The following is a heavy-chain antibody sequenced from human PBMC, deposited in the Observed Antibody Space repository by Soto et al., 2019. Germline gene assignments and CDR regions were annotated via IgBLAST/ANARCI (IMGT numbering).Heavy chain of an antibody. J-gene: IGHJ6*02. V-gene: IGHV1-8*01. CDR3: ARDRKPLKYCSGGSCYSASDYYYGMDV. D-gene: IGHD2-15*01. Sequence: ASVKVSCKASGYTFSSYDINWVRQATGQGLEWIGWMNPNSGNTDYAQKYQGRVTMTRNTSISTAYMELSRLRSDDTVVYYCARDRKPLKYCSGGSCYSASDYYYGMDVWGQGTTVTVSS. CDR2: MNPNSGNT. CDR1: GYTFSSYD.